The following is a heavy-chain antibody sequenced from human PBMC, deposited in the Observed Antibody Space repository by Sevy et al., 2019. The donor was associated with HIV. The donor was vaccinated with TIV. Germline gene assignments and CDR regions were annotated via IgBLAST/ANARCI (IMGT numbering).Heavy chain of an antibody. V-gene: IGHV3-23*01. CDR1: GFTFSSYG. CDR2: ISHSGGST. J-gene: IGHJ6*02. D-gene: IGHD2-2*01. Sequence: GGSLRLSYAASGFTFSSYGMSWVRQAPGKGLKWVSSISHSGGSTYYADSVKGRFTISRDNSKNTLYLQMNSLRADDTAVYYCAKGTLVVPAVIYYYYAMDVWGQGTTVTVSS. CDR3: AKGTLVVPAVIYYYYAMDV.